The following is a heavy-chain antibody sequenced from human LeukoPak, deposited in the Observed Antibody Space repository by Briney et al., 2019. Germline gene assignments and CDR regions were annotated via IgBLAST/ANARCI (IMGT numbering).Heavy chain of an antibody. CDR3: AKDMAYCGGDCYWFDY. D-gene: IGHD2-21*02. CDR1: GFTFSSYA. V-gene: IGHV3-23*01. CDR2: ISGSGGST. J-gene: IGHJ4*02. Sequence: GASLRLSCGASGFTFSSYAMSWVRQAPGKGLEWVSAISGSGGSTYYADSVKGRFTISRDNSKNTLYLQMNSLRAEDTAVYYCAKDMAYCGGDCYWFDYWGQGTLVTVSS.